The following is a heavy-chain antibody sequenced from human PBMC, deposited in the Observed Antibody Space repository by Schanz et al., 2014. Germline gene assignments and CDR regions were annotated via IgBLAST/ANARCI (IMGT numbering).Heavy chain of an antibody. D-gene: IGHD3-22*01. J-gene: IGHJ2*01. V-gene: IGHV3-21*04. CDR1: GFNFSSYS. Sequence: EVQLVESGGGLVQPGGSLRLSCAASGFNFSSYSLNWVRQAPGKGLEWASSSSYGTSYIYYAGSVKGRFTISRDNTKNSLFLQPDRLTAVDTAVCQCENNRSGGGQNWYFDHWGRGTLVTVSS. CDR3: ENNRSGGGQNWYFDH. CDR2: SSYGTSYI.